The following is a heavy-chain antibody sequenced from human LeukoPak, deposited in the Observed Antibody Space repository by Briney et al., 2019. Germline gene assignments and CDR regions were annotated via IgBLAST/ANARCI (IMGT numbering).Heavy chain of an antibody. CDR3: ARGMGDYCDSSGYPEFDP. Sequence: ASVKVSCKASGGTFSSYAISWVRQAPGQGLEWMGGIIPIFGTANYAQKFQGRVTITADESTSTAYMELSSLRSEDTAVYYCARGMGDYCDSSGYPEFDPWGQGTLVTVSS. V-gene: IGHV1-69*13. CDR2: IIPIFGTA. CDR1: GGTFSSYA. D-gene: IGHD3-22*01. J-gene: IGHJ5*02.